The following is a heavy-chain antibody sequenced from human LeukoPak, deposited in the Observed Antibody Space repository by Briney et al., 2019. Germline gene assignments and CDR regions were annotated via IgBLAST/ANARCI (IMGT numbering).Heavy chain of an antibody. Sequence: GGSLRLSCAASGFTFSSYDMSWVRQAPGKGLEWVSGTSGGGVTTYYADSVKGRFTISRGNSKNTLYLQMNSLRAEDTAVYYCAKGSHSSGYSSFDYWGQGTLVTVSS. J-gene: IGHJ4*02. CDR3: AKGSHSSGYSSFDY. CDR1: GFTFSSYD. V-gene: IGHV3-23*01. D-gene: IGHD6-19*01. CDR2: TSGGGVTT.